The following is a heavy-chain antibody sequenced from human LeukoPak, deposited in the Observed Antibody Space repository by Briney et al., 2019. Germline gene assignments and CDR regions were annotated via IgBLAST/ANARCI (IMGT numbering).Heavy chain of an antibody. Sequence: PETLSLTCTVSGGSISGSIGTYYWSWIRQPPGKGLEWIGYIYHTGSADYNPSLKGRVTISIDTSKNQFSLKLTSVTAADTAVYYCARSSGGTFDPWGQGTLVTVSS. CDR3: ARSSGGTFDP. V-gene: IGHV4-61*01. CDR2: IYHTGSA. D-gene: IGHD1-1*01. CDR1: GGSISGSIGTYY. J-gene: IGHJ5*02.